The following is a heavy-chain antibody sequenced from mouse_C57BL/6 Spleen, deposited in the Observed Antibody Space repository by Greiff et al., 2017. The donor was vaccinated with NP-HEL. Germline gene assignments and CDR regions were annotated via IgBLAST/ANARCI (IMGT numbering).Heavy chain of an antibody. V-gene: IGHV5-6*01. D-gene: IGHD1-1*01. Sequence: EVQVVESGGDLVKPGGSLKLSCAASGFTFSSYGMSWVRQTPDKRLEWVATISSGGSYTYYPDSVKGRFTISRDNAKNTLYLQMSSLKSEDTAMYYGARQDYGSSYGYYFDYWGQGTTLTVSS. CDR2: ISSGGSYT. CDR1: GFTFSSYG. J-gene: IGHJ2*01. CDR3: ARQDYGSSYGYYFDY.